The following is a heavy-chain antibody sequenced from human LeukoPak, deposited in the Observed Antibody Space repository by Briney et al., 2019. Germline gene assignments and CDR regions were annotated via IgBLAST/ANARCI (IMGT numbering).Heavy chain of an antibody. V-gene: IGHV4-61*01. CDR2: IYYSGST. Sequence: PSETLSLTCTVSGGSVSSGSYYWSWIRQPPGKGLEWIGYIYYSGSTNCNPSLKSRVTISVDTSKNQFSLKLISVTAADTAVYYCARVLKPRSSILYSDNYYFDYWGQGTLVTVSS. CDR3: ARVLKPRSSILYSDNYYFDY. J-gene: IGHJ4*02. D-gene: IGHD1-26*01. CDR1: GGSVSSGSYY.